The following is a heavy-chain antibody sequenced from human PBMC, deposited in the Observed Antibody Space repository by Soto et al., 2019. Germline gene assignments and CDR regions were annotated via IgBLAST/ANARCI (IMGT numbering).Heavy chain of an antibody. D-gene: IGHD2-15*01. Sequence: EVQLVESGGGLVKPGGSLRLSCATSGFTFSSYNMDWVRQAPGKGPQWVSSISSSDSYINYADSVRGRFTISRDNAKNSLYLQMNSLRAEDTAVYYCATRMHCSGIKCHPNFQHWGQGTLVTVSS. CDR1: GFTFSSYN. V-gene: IGHV3-21*01. CDR3: ATRMHCSGIKCHPNFQH. J-gene: IGHJ1*01. CDR2: ISSSDSYI.